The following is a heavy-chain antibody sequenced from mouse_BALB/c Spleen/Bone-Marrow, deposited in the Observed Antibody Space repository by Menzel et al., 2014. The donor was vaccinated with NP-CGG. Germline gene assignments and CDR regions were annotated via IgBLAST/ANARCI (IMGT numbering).Heavy chain of an antibody. CDR3: AIHYDYSWYFDV. CDR2: IYPGDGST. Sequence: VQLQQSGPELVKPGASVKMSCKASGYTFTSHYIHWVKQRPGQGLEWIGWIYPGDGSTKYNEKFKGKTTLTADKSSSTAYMLLSSLTSEDSAIYFCAIHYDYSWYFDVWGAGTTVTVSS. CDR1: GYTFTSHY. V-gene: IGHV1S56*01. J-gene: IGHJ1*01. D-gene: IGHD2-4*01.